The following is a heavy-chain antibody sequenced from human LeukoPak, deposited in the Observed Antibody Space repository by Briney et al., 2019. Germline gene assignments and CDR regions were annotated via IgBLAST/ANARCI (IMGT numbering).Heavy chain of an antibody. Sequence: ASVTVSCKASGYTFTSYDINWVRQAPGQGLEWMGWMNPNSGNTGYAQKFQGRVTITRNTSISTAYMELSSLRSEDTAVYYCARDPRYDSSGYLGYWGQGTLVTVSS. CDR1: GYTFTSYD. CDR2: MNPNSGNT. V-gene: IGHV1-8*01. J-gene: IGHJ4*02. CDR3: ARDPRYDSSGYLGY. D-gene: IGHD3-22*01.